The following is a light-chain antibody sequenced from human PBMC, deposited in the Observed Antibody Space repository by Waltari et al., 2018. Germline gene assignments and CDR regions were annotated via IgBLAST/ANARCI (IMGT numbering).Light chain of an antibody. V-gene: IGLV3-21*04. Sequence: YVLTQPPSVSVAPGQTARITCDINHIGSRSVHWCQQRPGQAPVTVIYYDTDRPSGIPERFSGSNSGDTATLTISRVEAGDEADYYCQVWDSSRAHVIFGGGTRLTVL. J-gene: IGLJ2*01. CDR1: HIGSRS. CDR3: QVWDSSRAHVI. CDR2: YDT.